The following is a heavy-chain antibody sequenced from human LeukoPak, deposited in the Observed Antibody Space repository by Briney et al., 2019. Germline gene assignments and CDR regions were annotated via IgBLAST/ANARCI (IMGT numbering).Heavy chain of an antibody. CDR1: GFTFSDYY. Sequence: AGGSLRLSCAASGFTFSDYYMSWIRQAPGKGLEWVSYISSSSSYTNYADSVKGRFTISRDNAKNSLYLQMNSLRAEDTAVYYCARDTSGWSQIDYWGQGTLVTVSS. J-gene: IGHJ4*02. V-gene: IGHV3-11*05. CDR3: ARDTSGWSQIDY. D-gene: IGHD6-19*01. CDR2: ISSSSSYT.